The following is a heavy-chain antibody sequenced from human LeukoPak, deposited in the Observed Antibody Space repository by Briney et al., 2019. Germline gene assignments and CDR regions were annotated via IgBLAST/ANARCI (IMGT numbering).Heavy chain of an antibody. V-gene: IGHV4-59*08. CDR3: ARAPPRYCSSTSCHPSGWFDP. Sequence: SETLSLTCTVSGGSISSYYWSWIRQPPGKGLEWIAYISDIGSINYNPSLKSRVTISLDTPKNQFSLKLSSVTAADTAVYYCARAPPRYCSSTSCHPSGWFDPWGQGTLVTVSS. D-gene: IGHD2-2*01. CDR1: GGSISSYY. J-gene: IGHJ5*02. CDR2: ISDIGSI.